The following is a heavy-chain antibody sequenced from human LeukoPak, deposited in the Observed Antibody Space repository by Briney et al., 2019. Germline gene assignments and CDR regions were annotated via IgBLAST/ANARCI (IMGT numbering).Heavy chain of an antibody. Sequence: ASVKVSCKASGYTFTGYYMHWVRQAPGQGLEWMGWINPNSGGTNYAQKFQGRVTMTRDTPISTAYMELSRLRSDDTAVYYCANLMRGYSGYADYWGQGTLVTVSS. V-gene: IGHV1-2*02. CDR2: INPNSGGT. CDR3: ANLMRGYSGYADY. J-gene: IGHJ4*02. D-gene: IGHD5-12*01. CDR1: GYTFTGYY.